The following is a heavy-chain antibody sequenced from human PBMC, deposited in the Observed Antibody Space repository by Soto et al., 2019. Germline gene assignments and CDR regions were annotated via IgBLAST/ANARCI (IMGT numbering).Heavy chain of an antibody. CDR3: ARVAYYYDSSGYQSLYYFDY. V-gene: IGHV4-61*01. D-gene: IGHD3-22*01. Sequence: SETLSLTCTVSGGSVSSGSYYWSWIRQPPGKGLEWIGYIYYSGSTNYNPSLKSRVTISVDTSKNQFSLKLSSVTAADTAVYYCARVAYYYDSSGYQSLYYFDYWGQGALVTVSS. CDR2: IYYSGST. CDR1: GGSVSSGSYY. J-gene: IGHJ4*02.